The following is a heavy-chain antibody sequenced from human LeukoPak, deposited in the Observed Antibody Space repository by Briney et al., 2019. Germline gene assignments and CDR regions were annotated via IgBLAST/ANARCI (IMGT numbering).Heavy chain of an antibody. D-gene: IGHD6-19*01. CDR1: GFTVSSNY. CDR3: ARDGSAVAGIDY. Sequence: TGGSLRLSCAASGFTVSSNYMSWVRQAPGKGLEWVSVIYSGGSTYYADSVKGRFTISRDNPKNTLYLQMNSLRAEDTAVYYCARDGSAVAGIDYWGQGTLVTVSS. V-gene: IGHV3-53*01. CDR2: IYSGGST. J-gene: IGHJ4*02.